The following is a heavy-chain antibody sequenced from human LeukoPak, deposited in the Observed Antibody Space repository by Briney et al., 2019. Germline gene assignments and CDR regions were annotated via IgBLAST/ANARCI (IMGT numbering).Heavy chain of an antibody. CDR2: ISNGNT. V-gene: IGHV3-23*01. Sequence: GGSLRLSCAASGFPFSNHAMSWVRQPPGKGLEWVAAISNGNTYYADSVRGRFTISIDDSKNMVYLQMNSLRDEDTALYYCVREAGYCASVCLKSNWFDPWGQGTMVTVSS. CDR1: GFPFSNHA. J-gene: IGHJ5*02. CDR3: VREAGYCASVCLKSNWFDP. D-gene: IGHD2-15*01.